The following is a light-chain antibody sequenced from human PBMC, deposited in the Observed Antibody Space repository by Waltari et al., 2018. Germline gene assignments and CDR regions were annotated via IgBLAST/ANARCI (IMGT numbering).Light chain of an antibody. Sequence: DIVMTQSPDSLAVSLGERATINCKSSQSVLYSSDNKNYLTWYQQKPGQPPELLIYWASTRESGVPDRFSDSGSGTDFTLTISRLQAEDVAVYYCQQYYSFPQTFGQETKVEIK. CDR3: QQYYSFPQT. CDR1: QSVLYSSDNKNY. V-gene: IGKV4-1*01. CDR2: WAS. J-gene: IGKJ1*01.